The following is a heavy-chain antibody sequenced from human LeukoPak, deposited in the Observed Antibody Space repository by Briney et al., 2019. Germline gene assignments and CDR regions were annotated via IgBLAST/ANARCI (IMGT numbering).Heavy chain of an antibody. CDR1: GYTFTGYY. CDR3: ARSQGYSSGWYVPWFDP. Sequence: ASVTVSCKASGYTFTGYYIHWVRQAPGQGLEWMGWINPNSGDTNYAQKFQGRVTMTRDTSISTAYMELSRLTSDDTAVYYCARSQGYSSGWYVPWFDPWGQGTLVTVSS. CDR2: INPNSGDT. J-gene: IGHJ5*02. V-gene: IGHV1-2*02. D-gene: IGHD6-19*01.